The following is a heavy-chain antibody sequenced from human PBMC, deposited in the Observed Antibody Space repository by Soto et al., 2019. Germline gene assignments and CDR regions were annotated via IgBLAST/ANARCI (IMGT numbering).Heavy chain of an antibody. CDR3: AKFFVETGGSSGWPWSFHF. Sequence: EVQLLKSGGGLVQPGGSLRLSCAASGFTFSSYAMSWVRQAPGKGLEWVSAISGTGGTTYYADSVKGRFTISRDNSRNTLHLQMNSLRAEDTAIYYCAKFFVETGGSSGWPWSFHFWGQGTLVTVSS. J-gene: IGHJ4*02. V-gene: IGHV3-23*01. CDR1: GFTFSSYA. CDR2: ISGTGGTT. D-gene: IGHD6-25*01.